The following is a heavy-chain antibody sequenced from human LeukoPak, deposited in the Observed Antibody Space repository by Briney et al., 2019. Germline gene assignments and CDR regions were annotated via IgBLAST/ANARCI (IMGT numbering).Heavy chain of an antibody. Sequence: PSETLSLTCTVSGGSMTTYYWSWIRQPPGKGLEWIGYMSNNGNPYYNPSLKSRVTISPDTSKNQFSLKLRSVTAAETAVYYCARRGGYSYFDYWGQGALVTVSS. CDR3: ARRGGYSYFDY. CDR2: MSNNGNP. D-gene: IGHD5-18*01. CDR1: GGSMTTYY. V-gene: IGHV4-4*08. J-gene: IGHJ4*02.